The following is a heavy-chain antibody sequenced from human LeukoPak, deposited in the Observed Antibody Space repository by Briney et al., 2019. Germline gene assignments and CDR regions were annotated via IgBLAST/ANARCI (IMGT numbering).Heavy chain of an antibody. CDR2: IKEDGSEK. D-gene: IGHD3-3*01. CDR3: ARAGKTYYDFWSGYYFDY. V-gene: IGHV3-7*01. J-gene: IGHJ4*02. Sequence: QPGGSLRLSCAASGFSFSDYYMGWVRQAPGKGLEWVANIKEDGSEKNYVDSVKGRFTISRDNAKNSLYLQMNSLRAEDTAVYSCARAGKTYYDFWSGYYFDYWGQGTLVTVSS. CDR1: GFSFSDYY.